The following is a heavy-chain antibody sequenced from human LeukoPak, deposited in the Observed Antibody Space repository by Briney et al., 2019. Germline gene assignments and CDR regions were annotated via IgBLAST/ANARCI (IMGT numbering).Heavy chain of an antibody. D-gene: IGHD5-12*01. CDR1: GFTFDDYW. V-gene: IGHV3-7*01. CDR3: ARGNRIVATIDYYYYYMDV. Sequence: GGSLRLSCGASGFTFDDYWMSWVRQAPGQGLEWVANINQDGSEKYYLDSAKGRFTISRDNAKNSLYLQMNSLRAEDTAVYYCARGNRIVATIDYYYYYMDVWGKGTTVTVSS. CDR2: INQDGSEK. J-gene: IGHJ6*03.